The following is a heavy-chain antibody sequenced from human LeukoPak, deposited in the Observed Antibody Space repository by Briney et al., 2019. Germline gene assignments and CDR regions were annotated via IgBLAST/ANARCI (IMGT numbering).Heavy chain of an antibody. D-gene: IGHD3-10*01. Sequence: GGSLRLSCAASGFTVSSNYMSWVRQAPGKGLGWVSVIYSGGSTYYADSVKGRFTISRDNSKNTLCLQMNSLRAEDTAVYYCARDGAMVRGIIMTDWGQGTLVTVSS. J-gene: IGHJ4*02. CDR1: GFTVSSNY. V-gene: IGHV3-53*01. CDR2: IYSGGST. CDR3: ARDGAMVRGIIMTD.